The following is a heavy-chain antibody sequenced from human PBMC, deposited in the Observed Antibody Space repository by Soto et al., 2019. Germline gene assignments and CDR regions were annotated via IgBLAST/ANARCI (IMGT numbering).Heavy chain of an antibody. V-gene: IGHV3-30-3*01. Sequence: QVQLVESGGGVVQPGRSLRLSCAASGFTFSSYAMHWVRQAPGKGLEWVAVISYDGSNKYYADSVKGRFTISRDNSKNTLYLQMNSLRAEDTAVYYCARDGRSFDWRNYYYYYGMDVWGQGTTVTVSS. CDR2: ISYDGSNK. D-gene: IGHD3-9*01. J-gene: IGHJ6*02. CDR1: GFTFSSYA. CDR3: ARDGRSFDWRNYYYYYGMDV.